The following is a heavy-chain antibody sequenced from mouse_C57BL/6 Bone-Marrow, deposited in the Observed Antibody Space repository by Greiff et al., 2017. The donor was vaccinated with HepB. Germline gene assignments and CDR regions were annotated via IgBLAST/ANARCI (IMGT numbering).Heavy chain of an antibody. CDR3: ARSSCYYAMDY. V-gene: IGHV1-81*01. CDR1: GYTFTSYG. CDR2: IYPRSGNT. J-gene: IGHJ4*01. Sequence: QVQLKESGAELARPGASVKLSCKASGYTFTSYGISWVKQSTGQGLEWIGEIYPRSGNTYYNEKVKGKATLTADKSSSTAYMELRSLTSEDSAVYFCARSSCYYAMDYWGQGTSVTVSS.